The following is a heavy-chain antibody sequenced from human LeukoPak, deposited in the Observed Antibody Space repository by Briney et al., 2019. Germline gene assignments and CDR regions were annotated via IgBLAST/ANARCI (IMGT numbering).Heavy chain of an antibody. CDR2: ISSSSSTI. V-gene: IGHV3-48*04. J-gene: IGHJ4*02. CDR3: ASAYGGYNFDY. Sequence: GGSLRLSCAASGFTFSSYSMNWVRQAPGKGLEWVSYISSSSSTIYYADSVKGRFTISRDNAKNSLYLQMNSLGAEDTAVYYCASAYGGYNFDYWGQGTLVTVSS. D-gene: IGHD5-24*01. CDR1: GFTFSSYS.